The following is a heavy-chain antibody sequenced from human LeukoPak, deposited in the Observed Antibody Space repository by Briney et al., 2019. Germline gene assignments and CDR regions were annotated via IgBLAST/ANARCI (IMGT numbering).Heavy chain of an antibody. D-gene: IGHD5-24*01. J-gene: IGHJ4*02. Sequence: SVKVSCKASGFTFTSSAMQWVRQARGQRLEWIGWIVVGSGNTNYAQKFQERVTITRDMSTSTAYMELSSLRSEDTAVYYCARRDGYNWYYFDYWGQGTLVTVSS. CDR3: ARRDGYNWYYFDY. V-gene: IGHV1-58*02. CDR1: GFTFTSSA. CDR2: IVVGSGNT.